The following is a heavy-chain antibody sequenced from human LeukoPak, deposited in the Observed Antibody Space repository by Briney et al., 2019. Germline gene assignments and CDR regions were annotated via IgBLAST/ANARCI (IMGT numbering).Heavy chain of an antibody. CDR3: ARADWVNWYFDL. V-gene: IGHV3-7*03. D-gene: IGHD2-21*01. Sequence: GGSLRLSCAASGFTFSTYWMNWVRQAPGKGLEWVANIKQGGSEKYYVDSVKGRFTLSRDSGKNSLYLQMNSLRAEDTAVYYCARADWVNWYFDLWGRGTLVTVSS. CDR1: GFTFSTYW. CDR2: IKQGGSEK. J-gene: IGHJ2*01.